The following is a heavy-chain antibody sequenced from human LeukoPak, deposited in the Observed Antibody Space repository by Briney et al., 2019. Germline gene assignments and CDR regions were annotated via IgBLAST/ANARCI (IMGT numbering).Heavy chain of an antibody. CDR3: AREQQLVRVYYYYYMDV. J-gene: IGHJ6*03. D-gene: IGHD6-13*01. CDR2: TKQDGSDK. V-gene: IGHV3-7*01. CDR1: GFTFSSYW. Sequence: PGGSLRLSCAASGFTFSSYWMSWVRQAPGKALEWVAYTKQDGSDKYYVDPVKGRFTISRDHAKNSLYLQMNSLKAEDTAVYYCAREQQLVRVYYYYYMDVWGKGTTVTVSS.